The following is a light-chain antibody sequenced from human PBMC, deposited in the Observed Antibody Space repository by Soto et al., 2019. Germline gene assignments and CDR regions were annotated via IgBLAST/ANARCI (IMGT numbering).Light chain of an antibody. CDR2: EGT. Sequence: QSALTQPASVSGSPGQSITISCTGTSSDVGSYNLVSWYQHHPGKAPKLMIYEGTKRPSGVSNRFSGSKSGDTASLTISGLQAEDEAHYYCCSYAGSRSWVFGGGTKLTVL. J-gene: IGLJ3*02. CDR1: SSDVGSYNL. V-gene: IGLV2-23*01. CDR3: CSYAGSRSWV.